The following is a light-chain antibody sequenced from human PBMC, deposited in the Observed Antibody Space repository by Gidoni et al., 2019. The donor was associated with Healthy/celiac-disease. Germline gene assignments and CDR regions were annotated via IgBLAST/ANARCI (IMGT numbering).Light chain of an antibody. CDR3: QQCYSTPYT. CDR2: WAS. J-gene: IGKJ2*01. V-gene: IGKV4-1*01. CDR1: QSGLSSSNNKNY. Sequence: TLITHSPDPLAVSLCERATLSHRASQSGLSSSNNKNYLAWYQQKPGQPPKLLIYWASTRQSGVPDRFSGSGSGTDFTLTISSLQAEDVAVYYCQQCYSTPYTFXQXTKLEIK.